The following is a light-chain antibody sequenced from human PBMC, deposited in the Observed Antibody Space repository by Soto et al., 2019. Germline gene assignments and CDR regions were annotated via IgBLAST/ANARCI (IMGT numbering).Light chain of an antibody. V-gene: IGKV3-11*01. Sequence: EIVLTQSPATLSLSPGERATLSCRASQNISRYLAWYQQKPGQAPRLLIYDASNRATGIPARFSGSGSGTDFTITISSLEPEDFAVYYCQQRSNWPPYTFGQGTKLEIK. CDR3: QQRSNWPPYT. J-gene: IGKJ2*01. CDR2: DAS. CDR1: QNISRY.